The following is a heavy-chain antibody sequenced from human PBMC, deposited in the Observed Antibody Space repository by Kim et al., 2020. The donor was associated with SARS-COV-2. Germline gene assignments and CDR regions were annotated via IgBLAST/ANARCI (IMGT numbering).Heavy chain of an antibody. CDR1: GFTFSSYS. D-gene: IGHD6-6*01. CDR3: ARAYSSFYSYFDY. J-gene: IGHJ4*02. V-gene: IGHV3-48*02. Sequence: GGSLRLSCAASGFTFSSYSMNWVRQAPGKGLEWVSYISSSSGTIYYADSVKGRFTISRDNAKNSLYLQMNSLRDEDTAVYYCARAYSSFYSYFDYWGQGTLVTVSS. CDR2: ISSSSGTI.